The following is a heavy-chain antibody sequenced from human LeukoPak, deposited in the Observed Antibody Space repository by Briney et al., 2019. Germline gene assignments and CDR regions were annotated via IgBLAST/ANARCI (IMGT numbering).Heavy chain of an antibody. CDR3: AKDPRQIQLWLGRYYYYGMDV. V-gene: IGHV3-30-3*01. Sequence: GGSLSLSCAASGFTFSSYAMHWVRQAPGKRLEWVAVISYDGSNKYYADSVKGRFTISRDNSKNTLYLQMNSLRAEDTAVYYCAKDPRQIQLWLGRYYYYGMDVWGQGTTVTVSS. CDR1: GFTFSSYA. D-gene: IGHD5-18*01. J-gene: IGHJ6*02. CDR2: ISYDGSNK.